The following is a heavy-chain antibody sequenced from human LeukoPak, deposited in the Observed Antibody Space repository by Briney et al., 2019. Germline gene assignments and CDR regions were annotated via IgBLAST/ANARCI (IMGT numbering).Heavy chain of an antibody. CDR3: AKVDSSGLTYYFDY. D-gene: IGHD3-22*01. CDR1: GLTFSSYG. V-gene: IGHV3-9*01. CDR2: ISWNSGSI. Sequence: PGGSLRLSCAASGLTFSSYGMHWVRQAPGKGLEWVSGISWNSGSIGYADSVKGRFTISRDNAKNSLYLQMNSLRAEDTALYYCAKVDSSGLTYYFDYWGQGTLVTVSS. J-gene: IGHJ4*02.